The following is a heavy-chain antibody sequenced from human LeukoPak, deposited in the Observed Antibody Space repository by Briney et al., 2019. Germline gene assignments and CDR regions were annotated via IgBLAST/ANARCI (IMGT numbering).Heavy chain of an antibody. J-gene: IGHJ4*02. V-gene: IGHV3-15*01. CDR3: TTDGIVATMVYFDY. CDR1: GFTFSNAW. CDR2: IKSKTDGGTT. D-gene: IGHD5-12*01. Sequence: GGSLRLSCAASGFTFSNAWMSWVRQAPGKGLEWVGRIKSKTDGGTTDYAAPVKGRFTISRDDSKNTLYLQMNSLKTEDTAVYYCTTDGIVATMVYFDYWGQGTLVTVSS.